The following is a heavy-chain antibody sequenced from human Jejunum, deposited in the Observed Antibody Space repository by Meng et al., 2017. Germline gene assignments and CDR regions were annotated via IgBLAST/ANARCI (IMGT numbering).Heavy chain of an antibody. D-gene: IGHD4-17*01. CDR1: GDTFVTYL. CDR3: ARDLYGDNGAHFDF. CDR2: LNTDNGDT. V-gene: IGHV1-3*04. Sequence: QVKLGWSVAEVRKAGASARVSCKACGDTFVTYLIHWMRQAPGQGIEWMGWLNTDNGDTKYSQKFQGRVTFTRDTSATTAYMELSSLGSEDTAVYFCARDLYGDNGAHFDFWGQGTLVTVSS. J-gene: IGHJ4*02.